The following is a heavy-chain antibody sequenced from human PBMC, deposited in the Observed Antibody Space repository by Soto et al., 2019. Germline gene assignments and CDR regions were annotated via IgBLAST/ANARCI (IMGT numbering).Heavy chain of an antibody. CDR3: ARSVGYSSSWYYYYYYGMDV. CDR1: GYTFTGYS. Sequence: ASVKVSCKASGYTFTGYSMHWVRQAPGQGLEWMGWINPNSGGTNYAQKFQGRVTMTRDTAISTAYMELSRLRSDDTDVYYCARSVGYSSSWYYYYYYGMDVWGQGTTVTVSS. V-gene: IGHV1-2*02. D-gene: IGHD6-13*01. CDR2: INPNSGGT. J-gene: IGHJ6*02.